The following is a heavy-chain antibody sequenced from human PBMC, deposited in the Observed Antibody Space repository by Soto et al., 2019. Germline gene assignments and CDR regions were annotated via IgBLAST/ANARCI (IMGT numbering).Heavy chain of an antibody. Sequence: QVQLQESGPGLVKPSETLSLTCTVSGGSISRFHWCWIRQPPGKGLEWIGYIYSGSTNYNASLKSRVTIPVDTSKNQFPLRLRSVTVADTAVYYCAGGQIVGPWGQGTLVAVSS. CDR3: AGGQIVGP. CDR2: IYSGST. V-gene: IGHV4-59*01. CDR1: GGSISRFH. J-gene: IGHJ5*02. D-gene: IGHD3-22*01.